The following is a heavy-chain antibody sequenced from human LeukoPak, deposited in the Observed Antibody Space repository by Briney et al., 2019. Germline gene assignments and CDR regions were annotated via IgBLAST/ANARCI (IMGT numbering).Heavy chain of an antibody. CDR3: AKDEIRGRYDFWSGYYLGGAFDI. CDR2: ISWDGGST. CDR1: GFTFDDYT. D-gene: IGHD3-3*01. J-gene: IGHJ3*02. V-gene: IGHV3-43*01. Sequence: PGGSLRLSXAASGFTFDDYTMHWVRQAPGKGLEWVSLISWDGGSTYYADSVKGRFTISRDNSKNSLYLQMNSLRTEDTALYYCAKDEIRGRYDFWSGYYLGGAFDIWGQGTMVTVSS.